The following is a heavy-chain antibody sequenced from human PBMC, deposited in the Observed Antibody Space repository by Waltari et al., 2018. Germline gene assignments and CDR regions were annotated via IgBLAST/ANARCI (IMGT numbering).Heavy chain of an antibody. CDR1: VSSISSYY. CDR2: IYYSGST. J-gene: IGHJ4*02. CDR3: AEGNSGFDY. V-gene: IGHV4-59*01. D-gene: IGHD4-4*01. Sequence: QVQLQESGPGLVKPSETLSLTCTVPVSSISSYYWSWIRQPPGKGLEWIGYIYYSGSTNYNPSLKSRVTISVDTSKNQFSLKLSSVTAADTAVYYCAEGNSGFDYWGQGTLVTVSS.